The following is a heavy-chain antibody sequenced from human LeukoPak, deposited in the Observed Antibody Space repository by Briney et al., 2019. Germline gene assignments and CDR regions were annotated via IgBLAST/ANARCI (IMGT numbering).Heavy chain of an antibody. J-gene: IGHJ4*02. CDR1: GDSVSSNSAA. Sequence: SQTLSLTCAISGDSVSSNSAAWNWIRQSPSRGLEWLGRTYYRSKWFNEYALSVKSRITINPDTSKNQFSLQLNSVTPEDTAVYYCAREGYYYDRGGFDYWGQGTLVTVSS. V-gene: IGHV6-1*01. CDR3: AREGYYYDRGGFDY. D-gene: IGHD3-22*01. CDR2: TYYRSKWFN.